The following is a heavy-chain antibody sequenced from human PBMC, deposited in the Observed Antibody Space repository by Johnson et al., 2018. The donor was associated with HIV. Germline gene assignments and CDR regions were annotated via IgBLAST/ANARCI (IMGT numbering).Heavy chain of an antibody. CDR1: GFTVSSNY. D-gene: IGHD6-6*01. CDR2: IYSGGST. CDR3: ASSPMRYSSSAYAFDI. J-gene: IGHJ3*02. Sequence: MLLVESGGGLVQPGGSLRLSCAASGFTVSSNYMSWVRQAPGKGLEWVSVIYSGGSTYYADSVKGRFTISRDNSKNTLYLQMNSLRAEDTAVYYCASSPMRYSSSAYAFDIWCQGTMVTVSS. V-gene: IGHV3-66*02.